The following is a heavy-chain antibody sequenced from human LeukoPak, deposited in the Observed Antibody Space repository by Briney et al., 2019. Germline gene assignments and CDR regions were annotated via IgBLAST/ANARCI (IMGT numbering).Heavy chain of an antibody. V-gene: IGHV3-23*01. Sequence: GSLRLSRAASGFTFSSYAMSWVRQAPGKGLEWVSAISGSGGSTYYADSVKGRFTISRDNSKNTLYLQMNSLRAEDTAVYYCASYRNSGGYGMDVWGQGTTVTVSS. CDR2: ISGSGGST. J-gene: IGHJ6*02. CDR3: ASYRNSGGYGMDV. D-gene: IGHD1-14*01. CDR1: GFTFSSYA.